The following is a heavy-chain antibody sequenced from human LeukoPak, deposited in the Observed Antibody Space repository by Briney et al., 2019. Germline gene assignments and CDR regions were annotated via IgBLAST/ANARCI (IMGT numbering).Heavy chain of an antibody. V-gene: IGHV4-59*11. CDR2: IYYTGST. CDR1: GGSITSHY. CDR3: AGGRGGGAFDI. J-gene: IGHJ3*02. Sequence: SETLSLTCTVSGGSITSHYWSWIRQSPGRGLEWLAYIYYTGSTSYNPSLKSRVTLSLDTSNKQLSLKLCSVTAADTAVFYCAGGRGGGAFDIWGPGTMVTVSS. D-gene: IGHD3-16*01.